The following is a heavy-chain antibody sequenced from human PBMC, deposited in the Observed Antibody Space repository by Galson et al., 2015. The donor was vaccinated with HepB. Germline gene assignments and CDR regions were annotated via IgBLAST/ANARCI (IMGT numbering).Heavy chain of an antibody. V-gene: IGHV1-18*01. J-gene: IGHJ3*02. Sequence: SVKVSCKASGYTFTSYGISWVRQAPGQGLEWMGWISAYNGNTNYAQKLQGRVTMTTDTSTSTAYMELRSLRSDDTAVYYCARLLLAVGYYDSSGPPDAFDIWGQGTMVTVSS. CDR1: GYTFTSYG. CDR3: ARLLLAVGYYDSSGPPDAFDI. D-gene: IGHD3-22*01. CDR2: ISAYNGNT.